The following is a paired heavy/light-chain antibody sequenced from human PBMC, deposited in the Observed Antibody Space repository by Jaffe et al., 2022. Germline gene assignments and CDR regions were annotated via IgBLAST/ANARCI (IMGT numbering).Light chain of an antibody. CDR2: WAS. V-gene: IGKV4-1*01. CDR1: QSVLYSSNSKNY. Sequence: DIVMTQSPDSLAVSLGERATINCKSSQSVLYSSNSKNYLAWYQQKPGQPPKLLIYWASTRESGVPDRFSGSGSGTDFTLTISSLQAEDVAVYYCQQHYSTPRTFGQGTKVEIK. J-gene: IGKJ1*01. CDR3: QQHYSTPRT.
Heavy chain of an antibody. CDR1: GFTFGDYS. CDR2: IRSTTYGGTT. D-gene: IGHD6-19*01. Sequence: EVQLVESGGGLVQPGRSLRLSCSASGFTFGDYSLSWFRQAPGKGLEWVGFIRSTTYGGTTEYAASVKGRFTISRDDSKNIAYLQMNSLKTEDTAVYYCTRDWAVAGLSQHWGQGTLVTVSS. CDR3: TRDWAVAGLSQH. V-gene: IGHV3-49*03. J-gene: IGHJ1*01.